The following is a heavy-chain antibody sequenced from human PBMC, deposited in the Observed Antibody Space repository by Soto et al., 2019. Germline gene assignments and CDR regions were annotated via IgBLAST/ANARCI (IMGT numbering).Heavy chain of an antibody. Sequence: PSETLSLTCAVYGGSFSGYYCSWIRQPPGKGLEWIGEINHSGSTNYNPSLKSRVTISVDTSKNQFSLKLSSVTAADTAVYYCAREGRYYDFWSGHHHYYYMDVWGEGTTVTVSS. J-gene: IGHJ6*03. D-gene: IGHD3-3*01. V-gene: IGHV4-34*01. CDR1: GGSFSGYY. CDR2: INHSGST. CDR3: AREGRYYDFWSGHHHYYYMDV.